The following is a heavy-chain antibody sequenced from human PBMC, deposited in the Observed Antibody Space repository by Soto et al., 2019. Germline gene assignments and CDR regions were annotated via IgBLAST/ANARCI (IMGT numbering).Heavy chain of an antibody. CDR3: AGPKTDYYDSSGYYEGAFDI. J-gene: IGHJ3*02. CDR2: IYHSGST. D-gene: IGHD3-22*01. CDR1: GGSISSSNW. V-gene: IGHV4-4*02. Sequence: SSETLSLTCAVSGGSISSSNWWSWVRQPPGKGLEWIGEIYHSGSTNYNPSLKSRVTISVDKSKNQFSLKLSSVTAADTAVYYCAGPKTDYYDSSGYYEGAFDIWGQGTMVTVSS.